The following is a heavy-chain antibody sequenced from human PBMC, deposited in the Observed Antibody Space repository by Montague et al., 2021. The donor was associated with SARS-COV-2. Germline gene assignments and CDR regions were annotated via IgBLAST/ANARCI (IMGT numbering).Heavy chain of an antibody. CDR1: GGSISSSSYY. CDR2: IYYSGST. CDR3: ARHSLGYCSSTSCYVG. J-gene: IGHJ4*02. D-gene: IGHD2-2*01. Sequence: SETLSLTCTVSGGSISSSSYYWGWIRQPPGKGLEWIGSIYYSGSTYYNPSLKSRVTISVDTSKNQSSLKLSSVTAADTAVYYCARHSLGYCSSTSCYVGWGQGTLVTVSS. V-gene: IGHV4-39*01.